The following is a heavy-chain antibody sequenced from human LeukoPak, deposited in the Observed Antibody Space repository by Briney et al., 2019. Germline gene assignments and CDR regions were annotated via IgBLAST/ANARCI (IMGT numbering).Heavy chain of an antibody. V-gene: IGHV4-38-2*02. Sequence: SETLSLTCSVSGYSISSGYYWGWIRQSPGKGLQWIGNIYRSGGTYYNPSLKSRVTMSVDTSKNQFSLKLISVTAADTAVYYCARSAKRITMVRGAPYYFDYWGQGTLVTVSS. CDR2: IYRSGGT. CDR3: ARSAKRITMVRGAPYYFDY. CDR1: GYSISSGYY. J-gene: IGHJ4*02. D-gene: IGHD3-10*01.